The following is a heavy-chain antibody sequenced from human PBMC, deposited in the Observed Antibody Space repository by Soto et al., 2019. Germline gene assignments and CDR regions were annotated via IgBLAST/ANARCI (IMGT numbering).Heavy chain of an antibody. V-gene: IGHV1-2*02. D-gene: IGHD5-12*01. CDR2: IDPKSGGT. J-gene: IGHJ4*02. CDR3: ARVSVDVPE. Sequence: QLVQSGAEVKKPGASVRVSCKTSGPTFIAYYIHWVRQAPGQGLEWMGWIDPKSGGTTYEQEFLGRVTMTRDTAINTASMDLNTLTSDDTAVYYCARVSVDVPEWGQGTLITVSS. CDR1: GPTFIAYY.